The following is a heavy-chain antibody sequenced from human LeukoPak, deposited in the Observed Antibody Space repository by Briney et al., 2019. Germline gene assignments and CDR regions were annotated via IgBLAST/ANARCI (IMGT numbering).Heavy chain of an antibody. Sequence: SETLSLTCTVSGGSISSNSYYWGWIRQPPGKGLEWIGSIYYSGSTYYNLSLKSRVTMSIDTSKNQFSLKLSSVTAAGTAVYYCARVGTITSFGYWGQGTLVTVSS. V-gene: IGHV4-39*07. D-gene: IGHD3-3*01. J-gene: IGHJ4*02. CDR2: IYYSGST. CDR1: GGSISSNSYY. CDR3: ARVGTITSFGY.